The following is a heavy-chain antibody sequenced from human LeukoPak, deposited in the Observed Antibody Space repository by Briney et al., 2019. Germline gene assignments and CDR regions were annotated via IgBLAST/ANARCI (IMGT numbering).Heavy chain of an antibody. CDR2: IYYSGST. V-gene: IGHV4-59*01. Sequence: PSETLSLTCTVSGGSISSYYWSWIRQPPGKGLEWIGYIYYSGSTNYNPSLKSRVTISVDTSKNQFSLKLSSVTAADTAVYYCARDSVYSSGWYYFDYWGQGTLVTVSS. CDR1: GGSISSYY. D-gene: IGHD6-19*01. CDR3: ARDSVYSSGWYYFDY. J-gene: IGHJ4*02.